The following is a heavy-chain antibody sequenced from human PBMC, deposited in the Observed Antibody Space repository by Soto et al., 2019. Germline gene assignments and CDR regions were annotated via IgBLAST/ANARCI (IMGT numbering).Heavy chain of an antibody. J-gene: IGHJ6*02. CDR3: ARDRSSGAGKKVFFDYYYYYYGMDV. CDR2: ISSSSSSYI. CDR1: GFTFSSYR. V-gene: IGHV3-21*01. D-gene: IGHD6-19*01. Sequence: GGSLRLSCAASGFTFSSYRMNCVRQAPGKGLEWVSSISSSSSSYIYYADSVKGRFTISRDNAKNSLYLQMHSQRAEDTAVYYCARDRSSGAGKKVFFDYYYYYYGMDVWGQGTTVTVSS.